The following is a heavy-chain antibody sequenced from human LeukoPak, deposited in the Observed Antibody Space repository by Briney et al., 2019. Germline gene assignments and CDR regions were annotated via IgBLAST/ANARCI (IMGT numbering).Heavy chain of an antibody. CDR3: ARWRGFTGSIDENWFDP. D-gene: IGHD3-3*01. CDR1: GYSFTTYG. CDR2: INSNNGDT. J-gene: IGHJ5*02. Sequence: ASVKVSCKASGYSFTTYGISWVRQAPGQGLEWMGWINSNNGDTNYAGKVQGRVTMTTDTSTSTAYMELRSLRSDDTAVYYCARWRGFTGSIDENWFDPWGQGTLVTVSS. V-gene: IGHV1-18*01.